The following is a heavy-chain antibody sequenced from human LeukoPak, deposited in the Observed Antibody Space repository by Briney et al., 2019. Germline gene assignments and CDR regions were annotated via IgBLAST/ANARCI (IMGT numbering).Heavy chain of an antibody. CDR1: GVSISRGGYS. D-gene: IGHD2-8*01. Sequence: PSETLSLTCAVSGVSISRGGYSWSWIRQPPGKGLEWIGYIYHSGSTNYNPSLKSRLTISVDTSKNQFSLKLSSVTAADTAVYYCAGLIRPGWFDPWGQGTLVTVSS. CDR3: AGLIRPGWFDP. CDR2: IYHSGST. V-gene: IGHV4-30-4*07. J-gene: IGHJ5*02.